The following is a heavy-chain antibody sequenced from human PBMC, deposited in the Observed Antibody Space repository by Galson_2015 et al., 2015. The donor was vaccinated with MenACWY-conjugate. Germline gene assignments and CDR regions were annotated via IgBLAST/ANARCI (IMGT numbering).Heavy chain of an antibody. Sequence: SLRLSCAASGFTFGDYAMSWVRQAPGKGLEWVSGLTANGGRTYYADSVKGRFTISRDNSENSLYLQMNSLRDEDTAVYYCAKSLTILDYWGQGTLVTVSS. D-gene: IGHD2-21*01. CDR3: AKSLTILDY. V-gene: IGHV3-23*01. CDR1: GFTFGDYA. CDR2: LTANGGRT. J-gene: IGHJ4*02.